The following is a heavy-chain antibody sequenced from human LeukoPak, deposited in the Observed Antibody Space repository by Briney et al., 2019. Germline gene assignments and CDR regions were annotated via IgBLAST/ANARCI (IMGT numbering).Heavy chain of an antibody. CDR1: GFTFNNYA. Sequence: GGSLRLSCAASGFTFNNYAMHWVRQAPGKGLEWISYISAIDNTIYYADSVMGRFTVSSDNAKNSVYLQLNSLGAEDTAVYYCARGSEYDVLTGYFPFDSWGQGTLVTVSS. CDR3: ARGSEYDVLTGYFPFDS. CDR2: ISAIDNTI. D-gene: IGHD3-9*01. V-gene: IGHV3-48*03. J-gene: IGHJ4*02.